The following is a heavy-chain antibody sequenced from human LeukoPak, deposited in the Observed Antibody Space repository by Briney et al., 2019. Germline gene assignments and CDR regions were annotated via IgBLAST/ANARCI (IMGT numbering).Heavy chain of an antibody. CDR1: GGTFSSYA. CDR3: ARVVVGATTPYYYYYMDV. Sequence: ASVKVSCKASGGTFSSYAISWVRQAPGQGLEWMGRIIPIFGTANYAQKFQGRVTITTDESTSTAYMELSSLRSEDTAVYYRARVVVGATTPYYYYYMDVWGKGTTVTVSS. CDR2: IIPIFGTA. D-gene: IGHD1-26*01. V-gene: IGHV1-69*05. J-gene: IGHJ6*03.